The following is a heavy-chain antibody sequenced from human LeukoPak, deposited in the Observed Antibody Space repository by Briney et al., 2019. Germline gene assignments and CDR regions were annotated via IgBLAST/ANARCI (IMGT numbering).Heavy chain of an antibody. CDR1: VTLDNYA. V-gene: IGHV3-23*01. Sequence: GGSLRLSCAASVTLDNYAMSWVGHAPGKGLEWVSFISASGVSTYYADSVKGRFTISRDNSNNTLYLQISTLRAEDSATYYCAKGAQYDFWSGYTLEYFDVWGRGTLVTVSS. CDR2: ISASGVST. J-gene: IGHJ4*02. D-gene: IGHD3-3*01. CDR3: AKGAQYDFWSGYTLEYFDV.